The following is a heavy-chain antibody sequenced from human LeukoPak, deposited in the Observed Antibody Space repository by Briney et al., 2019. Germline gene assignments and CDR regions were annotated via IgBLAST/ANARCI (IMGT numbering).Heavy chain of an antibody. CDR3: ARHGGNSSDY. CDR1: GGTYSSYA. J-gene: IGHJ4*02. Sequence: GASVKVSCKVSGGTYSSYAISWVRHALGQGLEWMGKIIPILDITNYAQKLQGRVTITANKSTSTAIMELSSLRAEDTAVYCGARHGGNSSDYWGQGTLVTVSS. CDR2: IIPILDIT. D-gene: IGHD4-23*01. V-gene: IGHV1-69*04.